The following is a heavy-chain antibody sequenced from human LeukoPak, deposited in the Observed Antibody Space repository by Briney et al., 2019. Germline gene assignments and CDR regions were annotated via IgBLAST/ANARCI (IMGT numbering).Heavy chain of an antibody. Sequence: GGSLRLSCAASGFTFSSYSMNWVRQAPGKGLEWVSSISSSSSYIYYADSVKGRFTISRDNAKNSLYLQMNSLRAEDTAVYYCARGLYSGPGSGKEYFQNWGQGTLVTVSS. CDR3: ARGLYSGPGSGKEYFQN. V-gene: IGHV3-21*01. CDR1: GFTFSSYS. D-gene: IGHD5-12*01. CDR2: ISSSSSYI. J-gene: IGHJ1*01.